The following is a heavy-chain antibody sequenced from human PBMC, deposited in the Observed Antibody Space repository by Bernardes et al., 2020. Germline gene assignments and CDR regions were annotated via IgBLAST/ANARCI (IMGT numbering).Heavy chain of an antibody. J-gene: IGHJ4*02. Sequence: GGSLRLCCAASGFTFSSYSMNWVRQAPGKGLEWVSSISSSSSYIYYADSVKGRFTISRDNAKNSLYLQMNSLRAEDTAVYYCARDEGIAVAPTGFDYWGQGTLVTVSS. CDR3: ARDEGIAVAPTGFDY. CDR2: ISSSSSYI. CDR1: GFTFSSYS. V-gene: IGHV3-21*01. D-gene: IGHD6-19*01.